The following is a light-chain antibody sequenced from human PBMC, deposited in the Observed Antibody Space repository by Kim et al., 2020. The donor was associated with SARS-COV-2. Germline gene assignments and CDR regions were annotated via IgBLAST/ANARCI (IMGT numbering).Light chain of an antibody. Sequence: GQKVTISCSESSSNIGNNYVSWYQQLPGTAPTLLIYDNNKRPSGIPDRFSGSKSGTSATLGITGLQTGDEADYYCGTWDSSLSDVVFGGGTQLTVL. CDR1: SSNIGNNY. J-gene: IGLJ2*01. CDR3: GTWDSSLSDVV. CDR2: DNN. V-gene: IGLV1-51*01.